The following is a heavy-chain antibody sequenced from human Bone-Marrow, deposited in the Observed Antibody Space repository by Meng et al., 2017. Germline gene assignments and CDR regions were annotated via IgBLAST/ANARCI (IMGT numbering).Heavy chain of an antibody. V-gene: IGHV1-18*01. CDR2: ISAYNDNT. Sequence: QVQLVQSGAEAKKPGDSVTVACKASGYTFTSYGISWVRQAPGQGLEWMGWISAYNDNTNYAQKFQGRVTMTTHTSTRTAYMELRSLRSDDTAVYYCARDQNTIVPPAISWFDPWGQGTLVHRLL. J-gene: IGHJ5*02. CDR1: GYTFTSYG. D-gene: IGHD2-2*01. CDR3: ARDQNTIVPPAISWFDP.